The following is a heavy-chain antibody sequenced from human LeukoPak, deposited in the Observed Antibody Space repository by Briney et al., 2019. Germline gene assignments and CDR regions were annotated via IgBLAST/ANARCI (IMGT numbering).Heavy chain of an antibody. CDR1: GGSISTYY. V-gene: IGHV4-59*01. J-gene: IGHJ4*02. D-gene: IGHD4/OR15-4a*01. Sequence: SETLSLTCTVSGGSISTYYWSWIRQPPGKGLEWIGYIYYTGSTSYNPSLKSRVTMSLDASKNQFSLELNSVTPADTAVYYCARRAGAYSHPYDYWGQGTLVTVSS. CDR3: ARRAGAYSHPYDY. CDR2: IYYTGST.